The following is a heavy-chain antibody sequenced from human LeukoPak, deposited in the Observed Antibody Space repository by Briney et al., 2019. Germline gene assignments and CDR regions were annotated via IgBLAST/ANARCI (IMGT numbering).Heavy chain of an antibody. J-gene: IGHJ5*02. CDR1: GGSISSSYS. D-gene: IGHD3-3*01. Sequence: SETLSLTCTVSGGSISSSYSWGWIRQPPGKGLEWIGSLSHNGSTYYNPSLKSRVTIGVDTSKSQFSLKLRSVTAADTAVYYCARRLPGGGITIFGVITGGWFDPWGPGTLVTVSS. CDR2: LSHNGST. V-gene: IGHV4-38-2*02. CDR3: ARRLPGGGITIFGVITGGWFDP.